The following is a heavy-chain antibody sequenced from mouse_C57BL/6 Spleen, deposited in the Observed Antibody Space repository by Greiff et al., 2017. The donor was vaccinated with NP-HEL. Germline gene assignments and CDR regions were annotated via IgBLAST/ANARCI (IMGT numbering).Heavy chain of an antibody. CDR3: AREPLRRGFAY. D-gene: IGHD2-12*01. V-gene: IGHV5-2*01. CDR1: EYEFPSHD. J-gene: IGHJ3*01. Sequence: EVKLMESGGGLVQPGESLKLSCESNEYEFPSHDMSWVRKTPEKRLALVAAINSDGGSTYYPDTMERRFIISRDNTKKTLYLQMSSLRSEDTALYYCAREPLRRGFAYWGQGTLVTVSA. CDR2: INSDGGST.